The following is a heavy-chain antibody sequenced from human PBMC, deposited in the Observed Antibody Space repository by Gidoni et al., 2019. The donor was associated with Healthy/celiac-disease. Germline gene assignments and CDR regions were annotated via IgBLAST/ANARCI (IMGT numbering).Heavy chain of an antibody. CDR1: GFTFSSYG. CDR2: ISYDGSNK. Sequence: VQLVESGGGVVQPGRSLRLSCAASGFTFSSYGMHWVRQAPGKGLEWVAVISYDGSNKYYADSVKGRFTISRDNSKNTLYLQMNSLRAEDTAVYYCAKVHGYYFDYWGQGTLVTVSS. CDR3: AKVHGYYFDY. J-gene: IGHJ4*02. V-gene: IGHV3-30*18.